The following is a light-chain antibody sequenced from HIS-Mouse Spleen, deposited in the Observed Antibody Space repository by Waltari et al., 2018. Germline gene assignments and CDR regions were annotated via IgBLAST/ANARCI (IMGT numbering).Light chain of an antibody. Sequence: SYELTQPPSVSVSPGQTASITCPGDKLGDKYGCWYQQKPGQSPVLVIYQDSKRPSGIPERFSGSNSGNTATLTISGTQAMDEADYYCQAWDSSTAHVFGTGTKVTVL. V-gene: IGLV3-1*01. CDR3: QAWDSSTAHV. J-gene: IGLJ1*01. CDR1: KLGDKY. CDR2: QDS.